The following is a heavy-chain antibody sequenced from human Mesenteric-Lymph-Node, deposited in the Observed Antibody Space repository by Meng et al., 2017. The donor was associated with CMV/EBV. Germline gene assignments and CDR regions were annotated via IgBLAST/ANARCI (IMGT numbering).Heavy chain of an antibody. CDR1: GFTFSDYY. CDR3: SGYSSSWLSG. D-gene: IGHD6-13*01. Sequence: GESLKISCAASGFTFSDYYMSWIRQAPGKGLEWVSYISSSGSTDYYADSVKSRFTISRDNSKSTLYLQMNSLRAEDTAVYYCSGYSSSWLSGWGQGTLVTVSS. CDR2: ISSSGSTD. V-gene: IGHV3-11*01. J-gene: IGHJ4*02.